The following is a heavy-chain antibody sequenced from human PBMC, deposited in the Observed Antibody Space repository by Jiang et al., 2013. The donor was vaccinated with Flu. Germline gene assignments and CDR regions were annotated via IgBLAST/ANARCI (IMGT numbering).Heavy chain of an antibody. Sequence: GLVKPSQTLSLTCTVSGGSISSGSYYWSWIRQPAGKGLEWIGRIYTSGSTNYNPSLKSRVTISVDTSKNQFSLKLSSVTAADTAVYYCARRAEGNDYVDYWGQGTLVTVSS. CDR1: GGSISSGSYY. J-gene: IGHJ4*02. V-gene: IGHV4-61*02. CDR2: IYTSGST. CDR3: ARRAEGNDYVDY. D-gene: IGHD3-10*01.